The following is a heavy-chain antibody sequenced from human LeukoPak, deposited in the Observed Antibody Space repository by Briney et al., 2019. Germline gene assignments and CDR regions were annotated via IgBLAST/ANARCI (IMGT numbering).Heavy chain of an antibody. J-gene: IGHJ4*02. CDR1: GFTFSSYG. CDR3: ANIDGGWHGPLAPPPSSNY. Sequence: GGSLRLSCAASGFTFSSYGMHWVRQAPGKGLEWVAFIRYDGSNKYYADSVKGRFTISRDNSKNTLYLQMNSLRAEDTAVCYCANIDGGWHGPLAPPPSSNYWGQGTLVTVSS. V-gene: IGHV3-30*02. D-gene: IGHD6-19*01. CDR2: IRYDGSNK.